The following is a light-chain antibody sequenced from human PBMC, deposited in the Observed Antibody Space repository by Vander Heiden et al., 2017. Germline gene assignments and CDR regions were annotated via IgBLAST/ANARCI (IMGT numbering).Light chain of an antibody. V-gene: IGLV1-44*01. CDR1: SCNIGSNT. J-gene: IGLJ1*01. Sequence: QSGVTQPPPASGTAGQRFTISCSASSCNIGSNTVHWYQQLPGTAPKLLIYSHTQRPSGVPDRFSGSKSGTSASLAISGLQSEDEADYYCAAWDDSLNGYVFGTGTKVTVL. CDR3: AAWDDSLNGYV. CDR2: SHT.